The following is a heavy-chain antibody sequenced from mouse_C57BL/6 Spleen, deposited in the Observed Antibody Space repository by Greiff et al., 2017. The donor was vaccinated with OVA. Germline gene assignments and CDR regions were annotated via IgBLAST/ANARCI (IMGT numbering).Heavy chain of an antibody. CDR2: ISSGSSTI. J-gene: IGHJ2*01. CDR3: ARSYGSNYFDC. V-gene: IGHV5-17*01. D-gene: IGHD1-1*01. CDR1: GFTFSDYG. Sequence: EVKLMESGGGLVKPGGSLKLSCAASGFTFSDYGMHWVRQAPEKGLEWVAYISSGSSTIYYADTVKGRFTISRDNAKNNLFLQMTSLRSEVTAKYYCARSYGSNYFDCWCHDTTLTVSS.